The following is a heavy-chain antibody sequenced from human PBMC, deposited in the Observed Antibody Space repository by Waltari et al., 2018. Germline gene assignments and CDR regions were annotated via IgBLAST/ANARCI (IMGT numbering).Heavy chain of an antibody. CDR3: ASVPYSSSWYWFDP. V-gene: IGHV4-38-2*01. J-gene: IGHJ5*02. CDR1: CSSIIRVYY. D-gene: IGHD6-13*01. CDR2: IYHSGST. Sequence: QVQLQESGPGLVKPSETLSLTFAVSCSSIIRVYYLRCIRLPTGKGLEWIGIIYHSGSTYYNPSLKSRFTISVDTSKNQFSLKLSAVTAADTAVYYCASVPYSSSWYWFDPLGQGTLVTVSS.